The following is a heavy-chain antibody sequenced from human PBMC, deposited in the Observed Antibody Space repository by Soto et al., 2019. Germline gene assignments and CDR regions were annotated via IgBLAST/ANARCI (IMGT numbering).Heavy chain of an antibody. V-gene: IGHV4-30-4*01. Sequence: QVQLQESSPGLVKPSQTLSLTCSVSGDSIRSPDCYWGWLRQTPGKGLEWIGYSYYTGSSYYHPSLTSPVSISVDTSKNQFSLKLNSVSAADTAIYYCARDKWSGYDSGAFDVWGQGTTVTVSS. D-gene: IGHD6-25*01. CDR2: SYYTGSS. CDR3: ARDKWSGYDSGAFDV. J-gene: IGHJ3*01. CDR1: GDSIRSPDCY.